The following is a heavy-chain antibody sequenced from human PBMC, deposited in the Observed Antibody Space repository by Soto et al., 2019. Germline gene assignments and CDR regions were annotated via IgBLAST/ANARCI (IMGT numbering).Heavy chain of an antibody. CDR1: GFTFSGST. CDR3: TRRSALGMDV. D-gene: IGHD3-16*01. J-gene: IGHJ6*02. CDR2: IRSKANSYAT. V-gene: IGHV3-73*01. Sequence: GGSLRLSCAASGFTFSGSTMHWVRQASGKGLEWVGRIRSKANSYATAYAASVKGRFTISRGDSKNTAYLQMNSLKTEDTAVYYCTRRSALGMDVWGQGTTVTVSS.